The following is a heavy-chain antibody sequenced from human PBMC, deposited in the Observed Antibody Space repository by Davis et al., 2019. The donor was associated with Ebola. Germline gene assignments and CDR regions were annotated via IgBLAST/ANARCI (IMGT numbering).Heavy chain of an antibody. J-gene: IGHJ4*02. V-gene: IGHV1-18*01. Sequence: ASVKVSCKASGYTFTSYGISWVRQAPGQGLEWMGGIIPIFGTANYAQKFQGRVTMTTDTSTSTAYMELRSLRSDDTAVYYCAREYCSGGSCYSYFDYWGQGTLVTVSS. CDR1: GYTFTSYG. D-gene: IGHD2-15*01. CDR2: IIPIFGTA. CDR3: AREYCSGGSCYSYFDY.